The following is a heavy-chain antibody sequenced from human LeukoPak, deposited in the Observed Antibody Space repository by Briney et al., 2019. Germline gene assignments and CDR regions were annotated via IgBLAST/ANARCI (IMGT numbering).Heavy chain of an antibody. CDR1: GFTFSSYS. J-gene: IGHJ3*02. CDR2: ISSSSSYI. V-gene: IGHV3-21*01. D-gene: IGHD4-11*01. CDR3: ARRLPGGAFDI. Sequence: GGSLRLSCAAYGFTFSSYSMNWVRQAPGKRLEWVSSISSSSSYIYYADSVKGRFTISRDNAKNSLYLQMNSLRAEDTAVYYCARRLPGGAFDIWGQGTMVTVSS.